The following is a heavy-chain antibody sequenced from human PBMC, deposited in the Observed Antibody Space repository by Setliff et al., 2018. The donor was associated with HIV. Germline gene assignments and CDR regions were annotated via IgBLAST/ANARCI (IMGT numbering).Heavy chain of an antibody. J-gene: IGHJ6*03. CDR3: ARGLVNLSRYYYYMDV. CDR2: VYSNGDT. Sequence: SETLSLTCTVSGDSISRGPYYWSWIRQSAGRGLEWIGRVYSNGDTNYNPSLRSRVIISVDRSKNQFFLTLVSVTAADTALYYCARGLVNLSRYYYYMDVWGKGTTVTVSS. CDR1: GDSISRGPYY. D-gene: IGHD3-10*01. V-gene: IGHV4-61*02.